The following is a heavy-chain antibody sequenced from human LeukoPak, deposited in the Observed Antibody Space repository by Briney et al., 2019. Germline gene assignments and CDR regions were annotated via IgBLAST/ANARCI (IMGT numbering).Heavy chain of an antibody. Sequence: GGSLRLSCAASGFTFSYYGMHWVRQAPGKGLEWVANIKGDGSYKYYVDSVKGRFTISRDNAKSSVYLQMNTLRAEDTAVYYCATSADSSGNDWGQGTLVTVSS. CDR1: GFTFSYYG. D-gene: IGHD3-22*01. J-gene: IGHJ4*02. V-gene: IGHV3-7*03. CDR3: ATSADSSGND. CDR2: IKGDGSYK.